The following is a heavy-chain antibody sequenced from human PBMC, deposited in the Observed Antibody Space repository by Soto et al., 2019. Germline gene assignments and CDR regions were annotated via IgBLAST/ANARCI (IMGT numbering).Heavy chain of an antibody. CDR2: IYYSGST. V-gene: IGHV4-59*01. CDR3: ARDQKTEYDFWSGPYYYGMDV. Sequence: QVQLQESGPGLVKPSETLSLTCTVSGGSISSYYWSWIRQPPGKGLEWIGYIYYSGSTNYNPSLKSRVTQSVDTSKNQFYRKLSSGTAAETAVYYCARDQKTEYDFWSGPYYYGMDVWGQGTTVTVSS. D-gene: IGHD3-3*01. CDR1: GGSISSYY. J-gene: IGHJ6*02.